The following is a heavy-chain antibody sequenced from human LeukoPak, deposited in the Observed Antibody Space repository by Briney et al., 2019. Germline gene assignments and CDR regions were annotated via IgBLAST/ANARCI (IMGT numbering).Heavy chain of an antibody. V-gene: IGHV3-23*01. J-gene: IGHJ3*02. CDR2: ISGRGGST. CDR1: GFTFSSYA. D-gene: IGHD4-23*01. CDR3: AKGGTTVVLFSDAFDI. Sequence: PGGSLRLSCAASGFTFSSYAMSWVRQAPGKGLEWVSAISGRGGSTYYADSVKGRFTISRDNSKNTLYLQMNSLRAEDTAVYYCAKGGTTVVLFSDAFDIWGQGTMVTVSS.